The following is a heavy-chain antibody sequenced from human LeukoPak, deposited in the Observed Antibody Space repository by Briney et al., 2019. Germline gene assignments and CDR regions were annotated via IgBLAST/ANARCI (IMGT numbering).Heavy chain of an antibody. CDR1: GYTFTSYA. J-gene: IGHJ6*02. D-gene: IGHD1-26*01. Sequence: GASVKVSCKASGYTFTSYAMHWVRQAPGQRLEWMEWINAGNGNTKYSQKFQGRVTITRDTSASTAYMELGSLRSEDTAVYYCARDQEPFSGSYDPSYYYYGMDVWGQGTTVTVSS. CDR2: INAGNGNT. CDR3: ARDQEPFSGSYDPSYYYYGMDV. V-gene: IGHV1-3*01.